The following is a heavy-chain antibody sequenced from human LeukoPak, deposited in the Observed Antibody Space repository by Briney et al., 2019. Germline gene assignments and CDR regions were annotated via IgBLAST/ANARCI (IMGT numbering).Heavy chain of an antibody. CDR2: MTLNSGNA. D-gene: IGHD1-26*01. Sequence: ASVKVSCKVSGYTFTNYDINSVRQAPGQGPEGFGWMTLNSGNAAYATRCQGRVAMTNDNSLTTANTDLSSLRSEDQAVYFCARSGFATNSHFDNWGQGTLVTVSS. CDR1: GYTFTNYD. CDR3: ARSGFATNSHFDN. V-gene: IGHV1-8*01. J-gene: IGHJ4*02.